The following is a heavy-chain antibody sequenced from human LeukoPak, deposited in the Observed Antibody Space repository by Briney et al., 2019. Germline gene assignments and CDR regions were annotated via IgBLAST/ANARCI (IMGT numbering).Heavy chain of an antibody. Sequence: SVTVSCTASGGTFSSYAISWVRQAPGQGLEWVGGIIPIFGTANYAQKFQGRVTITADESTSTAYMELSSLRSEDTAVYYCARSITMVRGALLNWGQGTLVTVSS. CDR1: GGTFSSYA. V-gene: IGHV1-69*13. J-gene: IGHJ4*02. CDR3: ARSITMVRGALLN. D-gene: IGHD3-10*01. CDR2: IIPIFGTA.